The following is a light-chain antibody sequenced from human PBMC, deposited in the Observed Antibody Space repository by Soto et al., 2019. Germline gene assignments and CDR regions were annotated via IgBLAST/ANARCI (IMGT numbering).Light chain of an antibody. V-gene: IGKV3-20*01. CDR1: QTVSSNS. CDR2: GAS. J-gene: IGKJ3*01. CDR3: LQYANSPFT. Sequence: ENVLTQSPGTLSLSPGERATLSCRASQTVSSNSLAWYQQKPGQAPRFLIYGASHRAIGIPDRFSGSGSGTGFTLTISRLEPEDFAVYYCLQYANSPFTFGPGTKVDIK.